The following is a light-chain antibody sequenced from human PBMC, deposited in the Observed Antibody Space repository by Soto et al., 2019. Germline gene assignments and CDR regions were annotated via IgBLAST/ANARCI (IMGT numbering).Light chain of an antibody. CDR2: DTT. V-gene: IGLV1-40*01. Sequence: QSVLTQPPSVTGAPGQRVTISCTGSHSDIGAGYGVHWYQQFPHSAPKLLIYDTTNRPSGVPDRFSGSRSGTSASLAITGLQAEDEADYYCCSYAGSSTFLYVFGTGTKLTVL. J-gene: IGLJ1*01. CDR1: HSDIGAGYG. CDR3: CSYAGSSTFLYV.